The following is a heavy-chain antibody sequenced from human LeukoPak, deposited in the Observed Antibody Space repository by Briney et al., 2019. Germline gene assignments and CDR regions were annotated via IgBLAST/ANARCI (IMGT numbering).Heavy chain of an antibody. CDR2: IDQDGSAT. V-gene: IGHV3-7*01. CDR3: ARNPAKVVPAVY. J-gene: IGHJ4*02. D-gene: IGHD2-2*01. Sequence: GGSLRLSCAASGFTFNNYWMSWVRQAPGKGLEWVANIDQDGSATYYVDSVKGRFTISRDNAKSSLYLQMSSLRAEDTAVYYCARNPAKVVPAVYWGQGTLVTVSS. CDR1: GFTFNNYW.